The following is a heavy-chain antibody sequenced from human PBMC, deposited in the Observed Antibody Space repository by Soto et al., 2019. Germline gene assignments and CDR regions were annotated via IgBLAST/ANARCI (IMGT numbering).Heavy chain of an antibody. CDR2: IYYSGST. J-gene: IGHJ4*02. V-gene: IGHV4-30-4*01. D-gene: IGHD1-1*01. Sequence: SETLSLTCTVSGGSISSGDYYWSWIRQPPGKGLEWIGYIYYSGSTYYNPSLKSRVTISVDTSKNQFSLKLSSVTAADTAVYYCARYGGGCGVQDYWGQGTLVTVSS. CDR1: GGSISSGDYY. CDR3: ARYGGGCGVQDY.